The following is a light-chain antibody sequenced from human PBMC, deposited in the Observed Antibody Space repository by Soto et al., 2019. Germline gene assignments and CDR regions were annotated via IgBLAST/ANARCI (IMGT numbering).Light chain of an antibody. J-gene: IGKJ1*01. Sequence: AQSPATLSASVGDRVTITCRASQSISNWLAWYQQKPGKAPKLLIYKASSLESGVPSRFSGRGSGTEFTLTVTSLQPEDFASYFCQQYDKYSTFGHGTKVDIK. CDR3: QQYDKYST. V-gene: IGKV1-5*03. CDR1: QSISNW. CDR2: KAS.